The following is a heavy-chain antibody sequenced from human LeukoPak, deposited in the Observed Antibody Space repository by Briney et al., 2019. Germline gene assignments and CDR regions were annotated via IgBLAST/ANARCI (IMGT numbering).Heavy chain of an antibody. CDR1: GVTLSDHH. CDR2: TRDKARGYTT. V-gene: IGHV3-72*01. Sequence: PGGPLRLSCAASGVTLSDHHMDWVRQAPGKGLEGVGRTRDKARGYTTEYAASVKGRFTISRDDSQTSVYLQMNSLKTEDTAVYFCARDGGEGDNSAFDIWGQGTVVTVSS. D-gene: IGHD3-16*01. J-gene: IGHJ3*02. CDR3: ARDGGEGDNSAFDI.